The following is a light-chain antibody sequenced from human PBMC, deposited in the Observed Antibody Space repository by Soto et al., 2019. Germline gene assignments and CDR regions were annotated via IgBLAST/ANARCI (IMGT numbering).Light chain of an antibody. V-gene: IGKV1-5*03. CDR2: KAS. CDR1: QSISSW. J-gene: IGKJ2*01. CDR3: QQYKSYRYT. Sequence: DIRVYLSPSTVSANIYARLTITCRASQSISSWLAWYQQKPGKAPKLLIYKASSLESGVPSRFSGSGSGTEFTLTISSLQPDDFAPYCCQQYKSYRYTVGHGTNVDIK.